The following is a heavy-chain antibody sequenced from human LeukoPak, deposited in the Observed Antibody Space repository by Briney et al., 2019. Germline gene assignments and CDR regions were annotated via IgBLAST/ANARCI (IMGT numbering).Heavy chain of an antibody. D-gene: IGHD1-26*01. Sequence: ASVKVSCKASGYTFTGYYMHWVRQAPGQGLEWRGWINPNSGSTNYAQKFQGRVTMTRDTSISTAYMELSRLRSDDTAVYYCARESPAVGASPFDYWGQGTLVTVSS. V-gene: IGHV1-2*02. CDR1: GYTFTGYY. CDR2: INPNSGST. CDR3: ARESPAVGASPFDY. J-gene: IGHJ4*02.